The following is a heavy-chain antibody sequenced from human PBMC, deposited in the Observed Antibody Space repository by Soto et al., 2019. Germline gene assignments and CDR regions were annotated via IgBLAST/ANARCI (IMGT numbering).Heavy chain of an antibody. CDR1: GFTVSSNY. V-gene: IGHV3-53*01. J-gene: IGHJ3*02. Sequence: GGSPRLSCAASGFTVSSNYMSWVRQAPGKGLEWVSVIYSGGSTYYADSVKGRFTISRDNSKNTLYLQMNSLRAEDTAVYYCARETDCSSTSCYAFDIWGQGTMVTVSS. CDR3: ARETDCSSTSCYAFDI. D-gene: IGHD2-2*01. CDR2: IYSGGST.